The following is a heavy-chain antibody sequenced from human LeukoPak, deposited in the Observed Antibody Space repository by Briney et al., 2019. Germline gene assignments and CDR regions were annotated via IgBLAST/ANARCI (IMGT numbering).Heavy chain of an antibody. CDR2: INTYSCVT. J-gene: IGHJ4*02. CDR3: ARAGMAVELRIDY. D-gene: IGHD2-15*01. CDR1: GYTFTGYY. Sequence: GASVKDTCKASGYTFTGYYMHWVRQAPGQGLDWMGWINTYSCVTNCAQKFQGRFTMTRDTSISTAYVELSRLTADDSAVYYCARAGMAVELRIDYWGQGTQVTVSS. V-gene: IGHV1-2*02.